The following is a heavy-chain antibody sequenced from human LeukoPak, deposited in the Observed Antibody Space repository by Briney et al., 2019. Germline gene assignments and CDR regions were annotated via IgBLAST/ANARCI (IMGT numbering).Heavy chain of an antibody. CDR3: AVGVVPAANYYGMDV. Sequence: GASVTVSCTASGYTFTSYYMHWVRQAPGQGLEWMGIINPSGGSTSYAQKFQGRVTMTRDTSTSTVYMELSSLRSDDTAVYYCAVGVVPAANYYGMDVWGQGTTVTVSS. CDR1: GYTFTSYY. V-gene: IGHV1-46*01. CDR2: INPSGGST. J-gene: IGHJ6*02. D-gene: IGHD2-2*01.